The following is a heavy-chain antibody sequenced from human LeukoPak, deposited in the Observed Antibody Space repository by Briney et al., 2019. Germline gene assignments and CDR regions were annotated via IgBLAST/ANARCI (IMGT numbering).Heavy chain of an antibody. D-gene: IGHD5-18*01. CDR2: IKSKTDGGTT. J-gene: IGHJ6*04. V-gene: IGHV3-15*01. CDR3: TTPGYSYGWGYYYGMDV. CDR1: GFTFSNAW. Sequence: PGGSLRLSCAASGFTFSNAWMSWVRQAPGKGLEWVGRIKSKTDGGTTDYAAPVKGRFTISRDDSKNTLYLQMNSLKTEGTAVYYCTTPGYSYGWGYYYGMDVWGKGTTVTVSS.